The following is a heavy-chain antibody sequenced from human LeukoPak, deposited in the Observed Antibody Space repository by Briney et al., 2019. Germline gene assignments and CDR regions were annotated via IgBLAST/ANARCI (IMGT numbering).Heavy chain of an antibody. CDR3: ARTSSVGY. V-gene: IGHV3-23*01. J-gene: IGHJ4*02. CDR1: EFTFSNHA. Sequence: GGSLRLSCAASEFTFSNHAMSWVRQAPGKGLGWVASISGSGVGPYYADSVKGRFTISRDNAKNTLYLQMNSLRAEDTAVYYCARTSSVGYWGQGTLVTVSS. CDR2: ISGSGVGP.